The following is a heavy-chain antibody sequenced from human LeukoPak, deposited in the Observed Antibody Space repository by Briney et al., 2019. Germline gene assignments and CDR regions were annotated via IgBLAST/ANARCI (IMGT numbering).Heavy chain of an antibody. CDR2: IYYSGST. CDR1: GGSISSYY. J-gene: IGHJ4*02. V-gene: IGHV4-59*01. Sequence: SETLSLTCTVSGGSISSYYWSWIRQPPGKGLEWIGYIYYSGSTNYNPSLKSRVTISVDTSKNQFSLKLSSVTAADTTVYYCARGLHEGDYFDYWGQGTLVTVSS. D-gene: IGHD5-24*01. CDR3: ARGLHEGDYFDY.